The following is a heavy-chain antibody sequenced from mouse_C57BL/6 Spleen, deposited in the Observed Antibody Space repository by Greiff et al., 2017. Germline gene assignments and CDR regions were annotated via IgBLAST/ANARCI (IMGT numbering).Heavy chain of an antibody. CDR2: ISDGGSYT. V-gene: IGHV5-4*01. Sequence: EVKVVESGGGLVKPGGSLKLSCAASGFTFSSYAMSWVRQTPEKRLEWVATISDGGSYTYYPDNVKGRFTISRDNAKNNLYLQMSHLKSDDTAMYYCARDDDPAWFAYWGQGTLVTVSA. CDR1: GFTFSSYA. J-gene: IGHJ3*01. D-gene: IGHD2-3*01. CDR3: ARDDDPAWFAY.